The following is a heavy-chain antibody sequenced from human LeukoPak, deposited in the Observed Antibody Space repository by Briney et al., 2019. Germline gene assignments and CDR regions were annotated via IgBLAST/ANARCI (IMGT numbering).Heavy chain of an antibody. CDR3: AREDSGYDSVAFDI. CDR1: GFTFSSYG. J-gene: IGHJ3*02. V-gene: IGHV3-33*01. Sequence: GGSLRLSCAASGFTFSSYGMHWVRQAPGKGLEWVAVVWYDGSNKYYADSVKGRFTISRDNSKNTLYLQMNSLRAEDTAVYYCAREDSGYDSVAFDIWGQGTMVTVSS. CDR2: VWYDGSNK. D-gene: IGHD5-12*01.